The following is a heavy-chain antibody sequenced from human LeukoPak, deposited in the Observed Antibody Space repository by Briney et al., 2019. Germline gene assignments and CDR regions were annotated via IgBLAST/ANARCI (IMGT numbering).Heavy chain of an antibody. D-gene: IGHD1-26*01. V-gene: IGHV4-59*04. CDR2: IYSSGST. CDR3: VKSGGYGLIDY. CDR1: GGSMSGYY. J-gene: IGHJ4*02. Sequence: PSETLSLTCTVSGGSMSGYYWGWIRQPPGKGLEWIGNIYSSGSTYYNASLQSRVTISIDTSKNQFSLRLSSVTAADTAMYYCVKSGGYGLIDYWGQGTRVTVSS.